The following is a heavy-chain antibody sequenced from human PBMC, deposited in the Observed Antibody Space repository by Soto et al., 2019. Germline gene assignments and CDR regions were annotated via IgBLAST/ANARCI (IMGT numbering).Heavy chain of an antibody. CDR1: GFTVSSNY. CDR2: IYSGGST. Sequence: GGSLRLSCAASGFTVSSNYMSWARQAPGKGLEWVSVIYSGGSTYYADSVKGRFTISRDNSKNTLYLQMNSLRAEDTAVYYFARPNYDFWYGMEVWGQWTTVTVSS. V-gene: IGHV3-53*01. D-gene: IGHD3-3*01. J-gene: IGHJ6*02. CDR3: ARPNYDFWYGMEV.